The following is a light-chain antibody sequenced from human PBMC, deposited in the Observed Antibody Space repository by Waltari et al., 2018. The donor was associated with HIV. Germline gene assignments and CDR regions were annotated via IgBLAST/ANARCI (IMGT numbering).Light chain of an antibody. V-gene: IGKV1-NL1*01. CDR2: GAF. Sequence: DIQMAQFPSSLSASVGDRVAITCRATQDIANCVSVSQQRSGKVPKLLVYGAFIRHRGVVARFTGSGSGTEYTLTISSLQPEDFATYDCHQYCSDPFTFGGGTKVEI. CDR1: QDIANC. CDR3: HQYCSDPFT. J-gene: IGKJ4*01.